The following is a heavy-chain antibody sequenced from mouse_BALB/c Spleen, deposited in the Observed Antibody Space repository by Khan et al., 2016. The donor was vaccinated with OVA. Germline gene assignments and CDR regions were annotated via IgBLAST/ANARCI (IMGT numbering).Heavy chain of an antibody. CDR3: VRYGNHWYFDV. CDR1: GYTFSSYW. J-gene: IGHJ1*01. V-gene: IGHV1-9*01. CDR2: ILPGSGNT. Sequence: QVQLKQSGAELMKPGASVKISCKATGYTFSSYWIEWVKQRPGHGLEWIGEILPGSGNTNCTENFKGKATFTADTSSNTAYMQLSSLTSEDSAVYYCVRYGNHWYFDVWGAGTTLTVSS. D-gene: IGHD2-1*01.